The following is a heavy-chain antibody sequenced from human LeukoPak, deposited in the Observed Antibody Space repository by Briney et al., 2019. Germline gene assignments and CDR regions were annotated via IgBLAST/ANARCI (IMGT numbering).Heavy chain of an antibody. D-gene: IGHD3-3*01. V-gene: IGHV4-59*01. CDR2: IYYSGST. J-gene: IGHJ4*02. Sequence: PSETLSLTCTVSGGSISSYYWSWIRQPPGKGLEWIAYIYYSGSTNYNPSLKSRVTISVDTSKNQFSLKLSSVTAADTAVYYCAKGGSRRDFWSGYYRTFDYWGQGTLVTVSS. CDR3: AKGGSRRDFWSGYYRTFDY. CDR1: GGSISSYY.